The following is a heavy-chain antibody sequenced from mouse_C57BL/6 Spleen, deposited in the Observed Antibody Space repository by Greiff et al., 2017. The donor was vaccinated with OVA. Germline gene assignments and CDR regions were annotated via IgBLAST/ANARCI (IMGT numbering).Heavy chain of an antibody. Sequence: VQLQESGAELVKPGASVKISCKASGYAFSSYWMNWVKQRPGKGLEWIGQIYPGDGDTNYNGKFTGKATLTADKSSSTAYMQLRSLTSESSAVYFCARKGDYDGFDYWCQGTTLTVSS. D-gene: IGHD2-4*01. J-gene: IGHJ2*01. V-gene: IGHV1-80*01. CDR1: GYAFSSYW. CDR2: IYPGDGDT. CDR3: ARKGDYDGFDY.